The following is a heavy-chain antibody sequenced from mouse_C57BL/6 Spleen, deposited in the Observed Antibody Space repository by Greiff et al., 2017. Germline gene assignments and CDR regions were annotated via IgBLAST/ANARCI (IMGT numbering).Heavy chain of an antibody. CDR1: GYSFTGYY. CDR3: ARSGIAY. D-gene: IGHD4-1*01. CDR2: INPSTGGT. V-gene: IGHV1-42*01. Sequence: VQLQQSGPELVKPGASVKISCKASGYSFTGYYLNWEKQSPEKSLEWIGEINPSTGGTTYNQKFKAKATLTVDKSSSTAYMQLKSLTSEDSAVYYCARSGIAYWGQGTLVTVSA. J-gene: IGHJ3*01.